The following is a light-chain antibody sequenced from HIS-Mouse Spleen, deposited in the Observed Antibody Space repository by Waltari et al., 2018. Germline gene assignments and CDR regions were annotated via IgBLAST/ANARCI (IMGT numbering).Light chain of an antibody. V-gene: IGLV3-21*02. CDR3: QVWDSSSDRV. J-gene: IGLJ1*01. Sequence: SYVLTQPPSVSVAPGQTARITCWGTNIGSKSVHWYQQKPGQAPVLVVYDDSDRPSGIPERFSGSNSGNTATLTISRVEAGDEADYYCQVWDSSSDRVFGTGTKVTVL. CDR1: NIGSKS. CDR2: DDS.